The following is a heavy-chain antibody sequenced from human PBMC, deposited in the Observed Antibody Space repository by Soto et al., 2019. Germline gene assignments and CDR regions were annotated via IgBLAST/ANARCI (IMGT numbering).Heavy chain of an antibody. Sequence: XTLSLPCTVSDGSLSNFYWSWIRQPPGKGLEWIGYISSSGNTNYNPSLKSRVSISVDTSKNQFSRNLTAVTAAYTAVYYCARAPMVLTRSYFDSWGQGTPVTVSS. CDR2: ISSSGNT. J-gene: IGHJ4*02. V-gene: IGHV4-59*01. CDR1: DGSLSNFY. D-gene: IGHD3-22*01. CDR3: ARAPMVLTRSYFDS.